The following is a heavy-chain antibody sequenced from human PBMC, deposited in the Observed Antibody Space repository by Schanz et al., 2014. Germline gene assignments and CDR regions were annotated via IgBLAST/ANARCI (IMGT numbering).Heavy chain of an antibody. V-gene: IGHV3-30-3*01. CDR2: ISYDGNTK. D-gene: IGHD3-10*01. Sequence: QVQLVESGGGVVQPGGSLRLSCAASGFTFNSYAFHWVRQAPGKGLEWVALISYDGNTKYYADSVKGRFTISRDNSKNTLYLQMNSLRADDTAVYYCARDPSFSMVRGVIIDSYYYGMDVWGQGTTVTVSS. CDR1: GFTFNSYA. CDR3: ARDPSFSMVRGVIIDSYYYGMDV. J-gene: IGHJ6*02.